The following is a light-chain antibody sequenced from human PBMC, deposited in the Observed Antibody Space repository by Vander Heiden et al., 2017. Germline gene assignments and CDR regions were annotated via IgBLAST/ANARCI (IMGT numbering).Light chain of an antibody. CDR2: AAS. CDR1: QSISSY. J-gene: IGKJ1*01. V-gene: IGKV1-39*01. Sequence: DIQMTQSPSSLSASVGDRVTITCRASQSISSYLNWYQQKPGKAPKLLIYAASSLQSGVPSRFSGSGSGTDFTLTISSLQPEDFATYYCQQSYSTRPTFAQGTKVEIK. CDR3: QQSYSTRPT.